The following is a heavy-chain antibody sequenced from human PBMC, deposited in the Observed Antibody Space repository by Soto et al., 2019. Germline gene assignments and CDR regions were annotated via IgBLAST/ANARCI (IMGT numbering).Heavy chain of an antibody. CDR1: GGSISGSGYY. V-gene: IGHV4-39*01. D-gene: IGHD6-13*01. CDR2: IYYNGIT. Sequence: SETLSLTCTVSGGSISGSGYYWGWIRQPPGKGLEWIASIYYNGITYYNLSLKSRVAISVDTSKTQLSLRLRSVTAADTAVYYCATTSGLAPGGSFDYWGRGTLVTVSS. J-gene: IGHJ4*02. CDR3: ATTSGLAPGGSFDY.